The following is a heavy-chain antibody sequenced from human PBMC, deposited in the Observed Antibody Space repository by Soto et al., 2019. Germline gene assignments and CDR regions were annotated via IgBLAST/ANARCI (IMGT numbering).Heavy chain of an antibody. CDR1: GFNFRNYF. CDR3: AREMGSGYPYFDY. J-gene: IGHJ4*02. V-gene: IGHV3-7*01. Sequence: TGGSLRLSCAASGFNFRNYFISWVRQAPGKGLEWVANIKQDGSEKNYVDSVKGRFTISRDNAKNSLYLQMNSLGAEDAAVYYCAREMGSGYPYFDYWGQGTLVTVSS. CDR2: IKQDGSEK. D-gene: IGHD3-22*01.